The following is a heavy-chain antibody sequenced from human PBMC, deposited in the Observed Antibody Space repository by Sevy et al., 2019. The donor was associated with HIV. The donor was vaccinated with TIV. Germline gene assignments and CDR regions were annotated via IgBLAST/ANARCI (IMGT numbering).Heavy chain of an antibody. CDR1: GFTFSNAW. CDR2: IKSKTDGWTT. CDR3: TTGRNSGSYFRVGHYYDGMDF. J-gene: IGHJ6*02. V-gene: IGHV3-15*01. D-gene: IGHD1-26*01. Sequence: GGSLRLSCAASGFTFSNAWMSWVRQAPGKGLEWVGRIKSKTDGWTTDNAAPVKGRFTSSTDDSKNTLYLQMNSLKTEETAVYYFTTGRNSGSYFRVGHYYDGMDFWGQGTTVTVSS.